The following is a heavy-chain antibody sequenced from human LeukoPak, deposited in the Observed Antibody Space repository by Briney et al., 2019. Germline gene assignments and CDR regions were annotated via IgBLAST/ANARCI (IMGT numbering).Heavy chain of an antibody. Sequence: GASVKVSCKASGYTFSGYYIHWVRQAPGQGLEWMGWINPNSGGTSYAQKFQGRVTMTRDTSISTAYMELSRLRSDDTAVYYCARGWSGSYYSHYYYYMDVWGKGTTVTVSS. V-gene: IGHV1-2*02. CDR3: ARGWSGSYYSHYYYYMDV. CDR1: GYTFSGYY. D-gene: IGHD1-26*01. CDR2: INPNSGGT. J-gene: IGHJ6*03.